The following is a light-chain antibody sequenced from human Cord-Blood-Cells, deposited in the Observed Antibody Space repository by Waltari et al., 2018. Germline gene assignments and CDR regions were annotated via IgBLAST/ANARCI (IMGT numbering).Light chain of an antibody. CDR1: QSVSSY. CDR3: QQKRT. V-gene: IGKV3-11*01. CDR2: DAS. Sequence: EIVLTQSPATLSLSPGDRATLSCRASQSVSSYLAWNQQQPGQAPRLLIYDASNRATSIPARFSCSGSETDFTLTISCLVPEEFAVYYCQQKRTFGQGTKLEIK. J-gene: IGKJ2*01.